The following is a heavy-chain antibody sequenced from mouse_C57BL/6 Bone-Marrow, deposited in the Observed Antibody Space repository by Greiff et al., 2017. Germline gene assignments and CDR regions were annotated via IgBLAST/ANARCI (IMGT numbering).Heavy chain of an antibody. Sequence: QVQLQQSDAELVKPGPSVKISCKVSGYTFTDHTIHWMQQRPEQGLEWIGYIYPRDGSTKYTAMFNGQTTCTEDKSSHAAYILLSRLTDDTAAVYCSTYSNNEGLAYWGQGTTLTVSA. D-gene: IGHD2-5*01. V-gene: IGHV1-78*01. CDR2: IYPRDGST. CDR3: TYSNNEGLAY. CDR1: GYTFTDHT. J-gene: IGHJ2*01.